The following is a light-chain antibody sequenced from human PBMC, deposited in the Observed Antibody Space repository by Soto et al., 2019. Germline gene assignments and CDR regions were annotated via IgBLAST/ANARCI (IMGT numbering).Light chain of an antibody. CDR2: DAS. Sequence: DIQMTPSPSTLSASVGDRVTITCLASQSISSWLAWYQQKPGKAPKLLIYDASSLESGVPSRFSGSGSGTEFTLTISSLQPDDFATYYCQQYNSYSWTFGQGTKVDIK. V-gene: IGKV1-5*01. CDR1: QSISSW. J-gene: IGKJ1*01. CDR3: QQYNSYSWT.